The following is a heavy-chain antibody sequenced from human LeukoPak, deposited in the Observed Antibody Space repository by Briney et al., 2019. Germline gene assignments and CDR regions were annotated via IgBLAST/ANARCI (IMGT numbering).Heavy chain of an antibody. CDR3: AKDRAGDYVGRWFDP. V-gene: IGHV3-53*01. J-gene: IGHJ5*02. CDR1: GFTVSSNY. CDR2: IYSGGST. Sequence: GGSLRLSCAASGFTVSSNYMSWVRQAPGKGLEWVSVIYSGGSTYYADSVKGRFTISRDNSKNTLYLQMNSLRAEDTAVYYCAKDRAGDYVGRWFDPWGQGTLVTVSS. D-gene: IGHD4-23*01.